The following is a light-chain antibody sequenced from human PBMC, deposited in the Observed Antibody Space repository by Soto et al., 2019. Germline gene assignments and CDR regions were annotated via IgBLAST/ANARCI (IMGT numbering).Light chain of an antibody. V-gene: IGLV4-69*01. CDR2: LNNDGSH. J-gene: IGLJ3*02. CDR3: CSYAHTSRV. Sequence: QLVLTQSPSASASLGASVKLTCTLSSGHSSYAIAWHQKQPGKGPRYLMDLNNDGSHTKGDGIPDRFSGSSSGADRYLIISSLQSEDEADYYCCSYAHTSRVFGGGTKLTVL. CDR1: SGHSSYA.